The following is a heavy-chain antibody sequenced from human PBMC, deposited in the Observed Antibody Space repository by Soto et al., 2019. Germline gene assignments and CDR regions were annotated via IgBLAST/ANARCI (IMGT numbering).Heavy chain of an antibody. Sequence: QVQLVQSGAEVKKPGDSVKVSCKASGYILSSYAINWVRQAPGHGLEWMGWISTYNGNTYYEQRLQGRVTMTRDTSTSTAYMELRSLRSDDTAVYYCARAGSDSFDVWGQGTMVTVSS. V-gene: IGHV1-18*01. D-gene: IGHD2-15*01. CDR1: GYILSSYA. J-gene: IGHJ3*01. CDR2: ISTYNGNT. CDR3: ARAGSDSFDV.